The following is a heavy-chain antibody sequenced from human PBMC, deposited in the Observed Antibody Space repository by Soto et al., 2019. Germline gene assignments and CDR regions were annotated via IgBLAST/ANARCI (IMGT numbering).Heavy chain of an antibody. CDR3: GGCFFGGGFSIAP. CDR2: IYYSGST. V-gene: IGHV4-31*03. CDR1: GGSISSGGYY. Sequence: SETLSLTCTVSGGSISSGGYYWSWIRQHPGKGLEWIGYIYYSGSTYYNPSLKSRVTISVDTSKNQFSLKLSSVTAADTAVYFCGGCFFGGGFSIAPGGQEPLVTVP. D-gene: IGHD3-3*01. J-gene: IGHJ4*02.